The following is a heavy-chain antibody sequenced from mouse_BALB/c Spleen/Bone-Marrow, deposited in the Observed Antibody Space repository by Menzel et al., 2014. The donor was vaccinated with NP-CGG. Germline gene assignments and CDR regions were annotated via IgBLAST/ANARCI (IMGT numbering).Heavy chain of an antibody. J-gene: IGHJ1*01. D-gene: IGHD1-2*01. CDR3: ARGGTTATWYFDV. CDR1: GFNIXDTY. V-gene: IGHV14-3*02. CDR2: IDPANGNT. Sequence: VQLQQSGAELVKPGASVKLSCTASGFNIXDTYMHWVKQRPEQGLEWIGRIDPANGNTKYDLKFQGKATITADTSSNTAYLQLSSLTSEDTAAYYCARGGTTATWYFDVWGAGTTVTVSS.